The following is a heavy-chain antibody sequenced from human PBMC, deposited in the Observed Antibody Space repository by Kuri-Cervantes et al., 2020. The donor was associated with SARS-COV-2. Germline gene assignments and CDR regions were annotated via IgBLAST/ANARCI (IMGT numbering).Heavy chain of an antibody. CDR1: GGSISSSSYY. V-gene: IGHV4-39*07. J-gene: IGHJ3*02. D-gene: IGHD6-19*01. Sequence: SETLSLTCTVSGGSISSSSYYWGWVRQPPGKGLEWIGSIYYSGSTNYNPSLKSRVTISVDTSKNQFSLKLSSVTAADTAVYYCARVPQGVAGSAFDIWGQGTMVTVSS. CDR2: IYYSGST. CDR3: ARVPQGVAGSAFDI.